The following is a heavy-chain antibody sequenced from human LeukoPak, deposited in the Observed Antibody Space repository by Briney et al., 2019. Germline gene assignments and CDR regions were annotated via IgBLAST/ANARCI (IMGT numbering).Heavy chain of an antibody. D-gene: IGHD3-3*01. CDR2: IYTSGST. CDR1: GVSISSGSYY. J-gene: IGHJ6*04. Sequence: SQTLSRTCSVSGVSISSGSYYWRCIRQPAGKGLEWIARIYTSGSTNYNPPLKSRVTISVDTSKNQFSLKLSAVTAEDTAVYYCAREHDFWGLGPMDVWGKGTTVTVSS. CDR3: AREHDFWGLGPMDV. V-gene: IGHV4-61*02.